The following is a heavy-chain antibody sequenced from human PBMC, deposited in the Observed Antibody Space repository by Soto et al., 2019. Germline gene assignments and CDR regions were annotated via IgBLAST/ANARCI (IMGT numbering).Heavy chain of an antibody. J-gene: IGHJ6*02. D-gene: IGHD6-19*01. V-gene: IGHV3-33*01. CDR2: IWYDGSNK. CDR3: ARDRVGSSGWKQYYYYGMDV. Sequence: QVPLVESGGGVVQPGRSLRLSCAASGFTFSSYGMHWVRQAPGKGLEWVAVIWYDGSNKYYADSVKGRFTISRDNSKNTLYLQMNSLRAEDTAVYYCARDRVGSSGWKQYYYYGMDVWGQGTTVTVSS. CDR1: GFTFSSYG.